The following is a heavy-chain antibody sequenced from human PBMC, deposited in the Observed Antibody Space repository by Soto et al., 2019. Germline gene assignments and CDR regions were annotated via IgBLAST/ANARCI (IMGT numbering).Heavy chain of an antibody. CDR2: ISAYNGNT. D-gene: IGHD3-22*01. CDR1: GYTFTSYA. V-gene: IGHV1-18*01. CDR3: ARTRDYYDSSGYVN. Sequence: ASVKVSCKASGYTFTSYAISWVRQAPGQGLEWMGWISAYNGNTNYAQKLQGRVTMTTDTSTSTAYMELRSLRSDDTAVYYCARTRDYYDSSGYVNWGQGTLVTVSS. J-gene: IGHJ4*02.